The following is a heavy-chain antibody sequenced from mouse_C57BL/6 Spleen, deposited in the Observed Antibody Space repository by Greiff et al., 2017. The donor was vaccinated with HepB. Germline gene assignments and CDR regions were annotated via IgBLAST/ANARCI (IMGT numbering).Heavy chain of an antibody. CDR1: GYTFTDYY. CDR3: ARGLLGPWFAY. D-gene: IGHD2-3*01. Sequence: VQLQQSGPELVKPGASVKISCKASGYTFTDYYMNWVKQSHGKSLEWIGDINPNNGGTSYNQKFKGKATLTVDKSSSTAYMELRSLTSEDSAVYYCARGLLGPWFAYWGQGTLVTVSA. J-gene: IGHJ3*01. V-gene: IGHV1-26*01. CDR2: INPNNGGT.